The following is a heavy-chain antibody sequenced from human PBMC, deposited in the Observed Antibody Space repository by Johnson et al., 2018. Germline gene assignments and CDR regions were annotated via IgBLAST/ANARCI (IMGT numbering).Heavy chain of an antibody. J-gene: IGHJ3*01. CDR3: AREVERATTSRGGFDF. V-gene: IGHV1-69*12. CDR2: IIPIFGTA. Sequence: QVQLVQSGAEVKKPGSSVKVSCKASGGTFSSYAISWVRQAPGQGLEWMGGIIPIFGTANYAQKFQGRVTITADEATSTAYMEVSSLRSEDTAVDYCAREVERATTSRGGFDFWGQGIMGNVSS. D-gene: IGHD1-1*01. CDR1: GGTFSSYA.